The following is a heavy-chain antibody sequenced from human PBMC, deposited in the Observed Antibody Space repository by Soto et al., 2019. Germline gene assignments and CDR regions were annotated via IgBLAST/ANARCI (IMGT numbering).Heavy chain of an antibody. V-gene: IGHV3-64*01. Sequence: GGSLRLSCAASGFTFSSYAMHWVRQAPGKGLEYVSAISSNGGSTYYANSVKGRFTISRDNSKNTLYLQMGSLRAEDMAVYYCAREMYGGRATGAFDIWGQGTMVTVSS. D-gene: IGHD2-15*01. CDR1: GFTFSSYA. CDR2: ISSNGGST. J-gene: IGHJ3*02. CDR3: AREMYGGRATGAFDI.